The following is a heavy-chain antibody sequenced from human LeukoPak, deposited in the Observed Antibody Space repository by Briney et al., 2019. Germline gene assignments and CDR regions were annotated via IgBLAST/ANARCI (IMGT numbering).Heavy chain of an antibody. CDR2: IYYIGST. CDR1: GGSITSYY. V-gene: IGHV4-59*01. J-gene: IGHJ4*02. Sequence: PSETLSLTCTVSGGSITSYYWSWIRQPPGKGLEWLGYIYYIGSTNYNPSLKSRVTISVDTSKNQFSLKLRSVTAADTAVYYRARLGGYSYYYDSSGYRLGEFDYWGQGTLVTVSS. CDR3: ARLGGYSYYYDSSGYRLGEFDY. D-gene: IGHD3-22*01.